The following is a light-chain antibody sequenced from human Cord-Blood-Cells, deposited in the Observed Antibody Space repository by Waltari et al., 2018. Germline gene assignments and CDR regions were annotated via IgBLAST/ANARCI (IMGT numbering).Light chain of an antibody. CDR2: KDS. V-gene: IGLV3-25*03. CDR3: QSADSSGTWV. Sequence: SYELTQPPSVSVSPGQTARITCSGDALPKQYAYWYQQKPGPAPVLVIYKDSERTSGLPWGFSGSNSRTTITLTISGFQAEDDADYYSQSADSSGTWVFGGGTKLTVL. CDR1: ALPKQY. J-gene: IGLJ3*02.